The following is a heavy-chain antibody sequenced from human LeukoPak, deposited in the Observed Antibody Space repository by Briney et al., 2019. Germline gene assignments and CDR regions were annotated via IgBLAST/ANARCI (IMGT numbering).Heavy chain of an antibody. CDR3: AKDGCSGGSCFSHFDY. V-gene: IGHV3-23*01. D-gene: IGHD2-15*01. J-gene: IGHJ4*02. Sequence: GGSLRLSCVASGFTFTSYAMNWVRQAPGKGLEWVSGFSGSGGRIYYADSVKGRFTISRGNSKNMVYLQMNSLRDEDTAVYFCAKDGCSGGSCFSHFDYWGQGTLVTVSS. CDR1: GFTFTSYA. CDR2: FSGSGGRI.